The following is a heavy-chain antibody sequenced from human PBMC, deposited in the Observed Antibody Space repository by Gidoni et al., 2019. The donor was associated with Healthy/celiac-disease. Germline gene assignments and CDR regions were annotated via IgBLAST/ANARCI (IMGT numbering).Heavy chain of an antibody. Sequence: PVVMVTLSCKASGYTFTSYGISWVRQAPGQGLEWMGWISAYNGNTNYAQKLQGRVTMTTDTSTSTAYMELRSLRSDDTAVYYCARDPSGYGDYWGQGTLVTVSS. CDR3: ARDPSGYGDY. V-gene: IGHV1-18*01. D-gene: IGHD5-12*01. J-gene: IGHJ4*02. CDR1: GYTFTSYG. CDR2: ISAYNGNT.